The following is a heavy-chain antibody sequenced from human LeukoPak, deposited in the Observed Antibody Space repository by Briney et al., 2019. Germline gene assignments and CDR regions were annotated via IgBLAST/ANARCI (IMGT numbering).Heavy chain of an antibody. CDR1: GYTFTSYG. V-gene: IGHV1-18*04. J-gene: IGHJ4*02. D-gene: IGHD6-13*01. Sequence: ASVKVSCKASGYTFTSYGISWVRQAPGQGLEWMGWISAFNGNTNYAQKLQGGVTMTTDTSTSTAYMELRSLRSDDTAVYYCARVLSSSWYHPFDYWGQGTLVTVSS. CDR2: ISAFNGNT. CDR3: ARVLSSSWYHPFDY.